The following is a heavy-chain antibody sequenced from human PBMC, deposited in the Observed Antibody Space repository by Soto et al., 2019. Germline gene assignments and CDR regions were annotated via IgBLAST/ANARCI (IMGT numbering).Heavy chain of an antibody. V-gene: IGHV1-69*13. CDR1: GGTFSSYA. CDR2: IIPIFGTA. CDR3: ARDKDTAMYFDY. Sequence: WPSVKVSCKASGGTFSSYAISWVRQAPGQGLEWMGGIIPIFGTANYAQKFQGRVTITADESTSTAYMELSSLRSEDTAVYYCARDKDTAMYFDYWGQGTLVTVSS. D-gene: IGHD5-18*01. J-gene: IGHJ4*02.